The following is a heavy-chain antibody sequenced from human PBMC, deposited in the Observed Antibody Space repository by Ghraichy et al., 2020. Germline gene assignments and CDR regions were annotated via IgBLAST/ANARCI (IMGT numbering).Heavy chain of an antibody. V-gene: IGHV3-7*02. Sequence: GGSLRLSCAASGLTLSSYWMSWVRQAPGKGLEWVANINQDGSERNYVDSVKGRLTISRDNGKNSLYLQMTTLRAEDMAVYYCASHNNWKFDDWGQGTLVTVSS. J-gene: IGHJ4*02. CDR3: ASHNNWKFDD. CDR2: INQDGSER. CDR1: GLTLSSYW. D-gene: IGHD1-20*01.